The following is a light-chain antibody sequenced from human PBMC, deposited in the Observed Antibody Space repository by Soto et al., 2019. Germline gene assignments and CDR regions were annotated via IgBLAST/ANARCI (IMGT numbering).Light chain of an antibody. J-gene: IGKJ4*01. V-gene: IGKV3-11*01. CDR3: QQYGNSPPIT. Sequence: ETVLTQSPATLSLSPGERATLSCRASQSVSIYLAWYQQKPGQAPRLLIYDASNRATGIPARFSGSGSGTDFTLTISRLEPEDFAVYYCQQYGNSPPITFGGGTKVDIK. CDR2: DAS. CDR1: QSVSIY.